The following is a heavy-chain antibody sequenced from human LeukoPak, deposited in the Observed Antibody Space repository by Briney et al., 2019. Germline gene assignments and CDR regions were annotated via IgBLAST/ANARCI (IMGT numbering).Heavy chain of an antibody. D-gene: IGHD3-9*01. Sequence: WGSLSLSGAASGFTVSSNFMSWVRQAPGKGLEWVSVIYSSGSTYYADSVKGRFTISRDNSKNTLYLQMNILRAEDTAVYYGARRPAQIFYYFDYWGEGTLVTVSS. CDR3: ARRPAQIFYYFDY. CDR2: IYSSGST. V-gene: IGHV3-66*01. J-gene: IGHJ4*02. CDR1: GFTVSSNF.